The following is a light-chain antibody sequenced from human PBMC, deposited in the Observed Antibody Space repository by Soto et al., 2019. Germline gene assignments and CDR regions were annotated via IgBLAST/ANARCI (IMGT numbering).Light chain of an antibody. CDR2: DDS. Sequence: AIQLTQSPSSLSASVGDRVTITCRASQGISSALAWYQQKPGKAPKLLIYDDSILESGGPSRFSGSGSGTDFTLTISSLQPEDFAAYGCQQFNSYPLTFGQRTKVEIK. J-gene: IGKJ1*01. CDR3: QQFNSYPLT. V-gene: IGKV1-13*02. CDR1: QGISSA.